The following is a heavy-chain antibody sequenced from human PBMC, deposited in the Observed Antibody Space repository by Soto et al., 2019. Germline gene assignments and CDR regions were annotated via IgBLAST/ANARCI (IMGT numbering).Heavy chain of an antibody. Sequence: GGSLRLSCAASGFTVSSNYMSWVRQAPGKGLEWVSVIYSGGSTYYADSVKGRFTISRDNSKNTLYLQMNSLRAEDTAVYYCARDGSGLRHPYYYYGMDVWGQGTTVTVSS. CDR2: IYSGGST. CDR3: ARDGSGLRHPYYYYGMDV. CDR1: GFTVSSNY. D-gene: IGHD4-17*01. V-gene: IGHV3-53*01. J-gene: IGHJ6*02.